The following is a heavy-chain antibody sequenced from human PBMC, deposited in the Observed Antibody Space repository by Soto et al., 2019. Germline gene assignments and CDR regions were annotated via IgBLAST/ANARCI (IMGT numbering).Heavy chain of an antibody. CDR3: ARHTVFPRLYYGMGV. Sequence: SETLSLTCTVSCGSISSYYWSWIRQPPWKGLEWIGYIYYSGSTNYNPSLKSRVTISVDTSKNQFSLKLSSVTAADTAVYYCARHTVFPRLYYGMGVWGQGTTVTVSS. V-gene: IGHV4-59*08. D-gene: IGHD4-4*01. J-gene: IGHJ6*02. CDR2: IYYSGST. CDR1: CGSISSYY.